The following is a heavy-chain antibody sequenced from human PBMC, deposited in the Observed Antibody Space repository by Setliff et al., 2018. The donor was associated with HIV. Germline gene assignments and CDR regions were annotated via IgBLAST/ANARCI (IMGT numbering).Heavy chain of an antibody. D-gene: IGHD6-19*01. CDR1: GFAFSTYA. V-gene: IGHV3-23*01. Sequence: PGGSLRLSCAASGFAFSTYAMSWVRQAPGKGLEWVSAISDSGGGTYYADSVKGRFTFSRDNSKYTLYLQMNSLRVEDTAVYYCAKDKGSSGWSAWGQGTLVTVSS. J-gene: IGHJ5*02. CDR3: AKDKGSSGWSA. CDR2: ISDSGGGT.